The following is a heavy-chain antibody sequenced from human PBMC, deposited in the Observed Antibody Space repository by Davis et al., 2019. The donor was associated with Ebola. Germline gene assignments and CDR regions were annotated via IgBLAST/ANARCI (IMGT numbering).Heavy chain of an antibody. Sequence: ASVPVSCKASGYTFTGYYMHWVRQAPGQGLEWMGWINPNSGGTNYAQKFQGWVTMTRDTSISTAYMELSRLRSDDTAVYYCARARSGRDRSYYYYMDVWGKGTTVTVSS. J-gene: IGHJ6*03. D-gene: IGHD5-24*01. CDR1: GYTFTGYY. V-gene: IGHV1-2*04. CDR3: ARARSGRDRSYYYYMDV. CDR2: INPNSGGT.